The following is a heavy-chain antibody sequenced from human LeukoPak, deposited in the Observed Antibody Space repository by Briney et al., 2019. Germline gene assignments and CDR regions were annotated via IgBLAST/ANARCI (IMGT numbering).Heavy chain of an antibody. Sequence: SETLSLTCTVSGYSISSGYYWGWIRQPPGKGLEWIGSIYHSGSTYYNPSLKSRVTISVDTSKNQFSLKLSSVTAADTAAYYCARLGYCSGGSCYYYYYMDVWGKGTTVTVSS. V-gene: IGHV4-38-2*02. D-gene: IGHD2-15*01. J-gene: IGHJ6*03. CDR2: IYHSGST. CDR3: ARLGYCSGGSCYYYYYMDV. CDR1: GYSISSGYY.